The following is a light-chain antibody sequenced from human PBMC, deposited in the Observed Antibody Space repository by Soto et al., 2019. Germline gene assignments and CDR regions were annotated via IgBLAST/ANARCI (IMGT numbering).Light chain of an antibody. Sequence: QPVLTQPPSASGTPGQRATISCSGSSSNIGSYTVNWYRQLPGTAPKLLIYSNNLRPSGVPDRFAGSKSGTSASLAISGLQSEDEADYYCAAWDDSLNGYVFGTGTKLTVL. V-gene: IGLV1-44*01. J-gene: IGLJ1*01. CDR1: SSNIGSYT. CDR3: AAWDDSLNGYV. CDR2: SNN.